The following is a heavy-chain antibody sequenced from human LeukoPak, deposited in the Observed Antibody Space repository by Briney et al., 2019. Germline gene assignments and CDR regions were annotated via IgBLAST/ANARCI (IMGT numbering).Heavy chain of an antibody. CDR1: GGSISTTNYY. CDR2: VYYSGNT. J-gene: IGHJ4*02. CDR3: ARQTGSGLFILP. V-gene: IGHV4-39*01. D-gene: IGHD3/OR15-3a*01. Sequence: PSETLSLTCTVSGGSISTTNYYWGWIRQSPGKGLEWFGCVYYSGNTYYNASLKSQVSISIDTSKNQFSLRLTSVTAADTAVYYCARQTGSGLFILPGGQGTLVTVSS.